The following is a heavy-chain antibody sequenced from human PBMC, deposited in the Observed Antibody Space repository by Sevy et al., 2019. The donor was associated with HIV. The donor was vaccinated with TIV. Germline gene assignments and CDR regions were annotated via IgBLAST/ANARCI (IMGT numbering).Heavy chain of an antibody. CDR3: ASLGITIVRGVNDNWFDP. CDR1: GYPISSGYY. V-gene: IGHV4-38-2*01. J-gene: IGHJ5*02. Sequence: SETLSLICAVSGYPISSGYYWGWIRQPPGKGLEWIGTIYHAGNTYYNPSLKSRVTISLDTSKNQFSLKLSSVTAADTAVYYCASLGITIVRGVNDNWFDPWGLGTLVTVSS. CDR2: IYHAGNT. D-gene: IGHD3-10*01.